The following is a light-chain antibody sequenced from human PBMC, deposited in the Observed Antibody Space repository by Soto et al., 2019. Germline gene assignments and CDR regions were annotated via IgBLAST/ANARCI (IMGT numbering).Light chain of an antibody. CDR3: NSYTSSSTYV. V-gene: IGLV2-14*01. CDR2: EVS. Sequence: QSALTQPASVSGSPGQSITISCTGTSSDVGGYNYVSWYQQHPGKAPKLMIYEVSNRPSGVSNRFSGSKSGNTASLTISVLQAEDEADYYCNSYTSSSTYVFGAGTKLTVL. CDR1: SSDVGGYNY. J-gene: IGLJ1*01.